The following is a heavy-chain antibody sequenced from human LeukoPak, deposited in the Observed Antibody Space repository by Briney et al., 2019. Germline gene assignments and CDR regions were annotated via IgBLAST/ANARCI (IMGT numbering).Heavy chain of an antibody. CDR2: LSGSGGSI. CDR1: GFTFSSYA. D-gene: IGHD3-10*01. J-gene: IGHJ4*02. V-gene: IGHV3-23*01. CDR3: AKITMARTPNY. Sequence: GGSLRLSCVASGFTFSSYAMSWVRQVPGRGLEWVSGLSGSGGSIYYADSVKGRFTISRDNSKNTLYLQMNNLRAEDTAVYFCAKITMARTPNYWGQGTLVTVSS.